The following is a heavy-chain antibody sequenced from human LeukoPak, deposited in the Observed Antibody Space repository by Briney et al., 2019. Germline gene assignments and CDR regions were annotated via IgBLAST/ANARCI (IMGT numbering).Heavy chain of an antibody. J-gene: IGHJ4*02. CDR2: ISAYNGHT. CDR3: ARSPHILTGENFDH. D-gene: IGHD3-9*01. Sequence: ASVKVSCKASGYTFTSYGLTWVRQAPGQGLEWMGWISAYNGHTKYPQKLQGRVTMTTDTSTSTAYMEMSRLRSDDTALYYCARSPHILTGENFDHWGQGTLVTVSS. CDR1: GYTFTSYG. V-gene: IGHV1-18*01.